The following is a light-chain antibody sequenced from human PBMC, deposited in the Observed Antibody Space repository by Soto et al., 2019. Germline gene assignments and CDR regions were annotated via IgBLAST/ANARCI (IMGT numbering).Light chain of an antibody. CDR2: ASF. CDR1: QTISNY. J-gene: IGKJ2*01. Sequence: DIQMTQSPSSLSVPVGDRVTITCRASQTISNYLNWYQQKPGTAPQLLMYASFNLQSGVPSRFSGSGSGTDFTLTIISLQPEDVATYYCQQSYSTPSTVGQGTNLEI. CDR3: QQSYSTPST. V-gene: IGKV1-39*01.